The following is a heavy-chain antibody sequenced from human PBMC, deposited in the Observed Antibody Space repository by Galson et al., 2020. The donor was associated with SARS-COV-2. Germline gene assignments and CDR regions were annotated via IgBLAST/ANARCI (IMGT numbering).Heavy chain of an antibody. Sequence: DSVKVPCKVSGYTLTELSMHWVRQAPGKGLEWMGGFDPEDGETIYAQKFQGRVTMTEDTSTDTAYMELSSLRSEDTAVYYCVTGSLWFGELSFWFDPWCQVTLVTVSS. CDR1: GYTLTELS. CDR3: VTGSLWFGELSFWFDP. V-gene: IGHV1-24*01. J-gene: IGHJ5*02. D-gene: IGHD3-10*01. CDR2: FDPEDGET.